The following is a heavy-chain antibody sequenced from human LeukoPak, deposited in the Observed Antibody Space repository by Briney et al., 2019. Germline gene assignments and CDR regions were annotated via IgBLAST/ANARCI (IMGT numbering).Heavy chain of an antibody. CDR1: GDSVSSNSAA. V-gene: IGHV6-1*01. CDR3: ARDRSTAARDENYFDY. Sequence: PSQTLSLTCAISGDSVSSNSAAWNWIRQSPSRGLEWLGRTYYRSKWYNQYAVSVKSRIIINPDTSKNQFPLQLSSVTPEDTAVYYCARDRSTAARDENYFDYWGRGTLVTVSS. CDR2: TYYRSKWYN. J-gene: IGHJ4*02. D-gene: IGHD6-6*01.